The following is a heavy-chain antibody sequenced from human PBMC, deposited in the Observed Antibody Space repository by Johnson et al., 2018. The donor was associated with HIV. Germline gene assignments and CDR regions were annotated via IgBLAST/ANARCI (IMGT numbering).Heavy chain of an antibody. Sequence: VQLVESGGGVVRPGGSLRLSCAASGFTFDDYGMSWVRQAPGKGLEWVSVINWNGGSTGYADSVKGRFTISRDNSKNTLYLEMNSRRAEDTAVYSCARDHSGYDSVTAAFDIWGQGTMVTVSS. CDR2: INWNGGST. V-gene: IGHV3-20*04. D-gene: IGHD5-12*01. CDR3: ARDHSGYDSVTAAFDI. J-gene: IGHJ3*02. CDR1: GFTFDDYG.